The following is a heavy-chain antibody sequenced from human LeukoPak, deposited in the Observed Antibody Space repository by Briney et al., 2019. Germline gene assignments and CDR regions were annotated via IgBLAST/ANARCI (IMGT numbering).Heavy chain of an antibody. CDR3: AREGTYGWYNWFDP. CDR1: GGPISSYY. V-gene: IGHV4-59*13. D-gene: IGHD6-19*01. Sequence: PSETLSLTCTVSGGPISSYYWSWIRQPPGKGLEWIGYMFRTGSTNYNPSLKSRVTITPDTSKNQFSLRLTSATAADTAVYYCAREGTYGWYNWFDPWGQGTLVTVSS. J-gene: IGHJ5*02. CDR2: MFRTGST.